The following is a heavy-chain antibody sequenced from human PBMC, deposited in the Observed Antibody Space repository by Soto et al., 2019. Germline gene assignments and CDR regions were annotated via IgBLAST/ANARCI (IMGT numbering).Heavy chain of an antibody. D-gene: IGHD7-27*01. V-gene: IGHV4-61*03. J-gene: IGHJ6*02. CDR3: AREWGLLPYYVMNV. Sequence: SETLSLTCIVSGGSVTSGSYYWTWLRQPPGKGLEWIGYISYTGRTKYNPSLQSRVTISVDTSKNDFSLNLSSVTAADTAVYFCAREWGLLPYYVMNVWGHGTAVTVSS. CDR2: ISYTGRT. CDR1: GGSVTSGSYY.